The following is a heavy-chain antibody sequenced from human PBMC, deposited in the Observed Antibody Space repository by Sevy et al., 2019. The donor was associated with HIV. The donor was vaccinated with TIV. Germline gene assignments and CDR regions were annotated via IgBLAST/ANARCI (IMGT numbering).Heavy chain of an antibody. V-gene: IGHV1-69*13. Sequence: ASVKVSCKASGGTFSNYPITWVRQAPGQGLEWMGGIIPIFGRTNYAQKFQGRVTITADESTGTAYMELSSLRSEDTAVYYCARRNQGVPAAILDWFDPWGQGTLVTVSS. CDR3: ARRNQGVPAAILDWFDP. J-gene: IGHJ5*02. CDR1: GGTFSNYP. CDR2: IIPIFGRT. D-gene: IGHD2-2*01.